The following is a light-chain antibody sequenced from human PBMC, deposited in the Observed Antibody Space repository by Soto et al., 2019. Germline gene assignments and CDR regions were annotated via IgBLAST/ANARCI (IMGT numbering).Light chain of an antibody. CDR2: GAS. V-gene: IGKV1-12*01. CDR3: LQTSTFPRT. J-gene: IGKJ1*01. CDR1: QDIGNF. Sequence: DIQMTQSPSSVSASVGDKFTITCRASQDIGNFLAWYQQTPGQAPRLLFHGASSLSRGIPSRFVGGGTGTVFTLTISGLQPEDLATYFCLQTSTFPRTFGQGTRV.